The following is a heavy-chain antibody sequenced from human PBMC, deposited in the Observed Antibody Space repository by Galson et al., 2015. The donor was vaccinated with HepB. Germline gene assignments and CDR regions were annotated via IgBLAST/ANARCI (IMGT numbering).Heavy chain of an antibody. J-gene: IGHJ4*02. Sequence: FLRLSCAASGFTLSRYVMHWVRQAPGKGLEWVALISYDGATRYYADSVKGRFTISRDNSKNTLYLQMHSLRPADTAVFFCARGGTTEKLDYWGQGTLVTVSS. CDR3: ARGGTTEKLDY. D-gene: IGHD2/OR15-2a*01. CDR2: ISYDGATR. CDR1: GFTLSRYV. V-gene: IGHV3-30-3*01.